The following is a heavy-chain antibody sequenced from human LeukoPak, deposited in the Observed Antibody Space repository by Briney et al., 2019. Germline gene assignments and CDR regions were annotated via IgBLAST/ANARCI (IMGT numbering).Heavy chain of an antibody. CDR3: ARGLWVGLPYPSSWYHFDY. CDR2: ISGSGTYI. CDR1: GFTFSSYA. V-gene: IGHV3-21*01. D-gene: IGHD6-13*01. J-gene: IGHJ4*02. Sequence: PGGSLRLSCAASGFTFSSYAMSWVRQAPGKGLEWVSSISGSGTYIYYADSLKGRFTISRDNAKNSLYLQMNSLRAEDTAVYYCARGLWVGLPYPSSWYHFDYWGQGALVTVSS.